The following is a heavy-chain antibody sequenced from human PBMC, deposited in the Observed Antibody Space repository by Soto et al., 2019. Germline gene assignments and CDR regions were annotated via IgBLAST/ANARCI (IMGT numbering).Heavy chain of an antibody. CDR1: GGSFSGYY. D-gene: IGHD3-22*01. CDR3: ARGLGKIVVVKSWFDP. V-gene: IGHV4-34*01. CDR2: INHSGST. J-gene: IGHJ5*02. Sequence: SETLSLTCGVYGGSFSGYYWSWIRQPPGKGLEWIGEINHSGSTNYNPSLKSRVTISVDTSKNQFSLKLSSVTAADTAVYYCARGLGKIVVVKSWFDPWGQGTLVTVSS.